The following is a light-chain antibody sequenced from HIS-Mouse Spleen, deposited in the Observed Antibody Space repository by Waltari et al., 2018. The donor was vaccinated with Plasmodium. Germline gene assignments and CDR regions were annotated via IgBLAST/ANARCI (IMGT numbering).Light chain of an antibody. Sequence: QSALTQPRPVSGSPGQSVTISCTGTSSDVGGYNYVSWYQQHPGKAPKLMIYDVSKRPSGVHDRVAGSKSGNTASLTISGLQAEEEADYYCCSYAGSYTFVFGTGTKVTVL. J-gene: IGLJ1*01. CDR1: SSDVGGYNY. V-gene: IGLV2-11*01. CDR3: CSYAGSYTFV. CDR2: DVS.